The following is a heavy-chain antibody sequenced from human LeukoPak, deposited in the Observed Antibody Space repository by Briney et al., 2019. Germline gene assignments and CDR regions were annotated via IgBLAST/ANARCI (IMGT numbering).Heavy chain of an antibody. Sequence: SETLSLTCAVSGGSISSSNWWSWVRQPPGKGLEWIGEIYHSGSTNYNPSLKSRVTISVDTSKNQFSLELSSVTAADTAVYYCARYRVTGTLRGFDYWGQGTLVTVSS. CDR2: IYHSGST. J-gene: IGHJ4*02. CDR1: GGSISSSNW. CDR3: ARYRVTGTLRGFDY. D-gene: IGHD2-21*02. V-gene: IGHV4-4*02.